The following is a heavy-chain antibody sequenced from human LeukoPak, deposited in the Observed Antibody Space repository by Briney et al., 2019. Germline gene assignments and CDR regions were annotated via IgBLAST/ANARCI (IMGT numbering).Heavy chain of an antibody. Sequence: GASVKVSCKASGYTFTGYYMHWVRQAPGEGLEWMGWINPNSGGTKYAQNFQGRVTMTRDTSISTAYMELSRLRSDDTAVYYCARGAFQGSSWFDHWGQGTLVTVSS. CDR2: INPNSGGT. J-gene: IGHJ5*02. D-gene: IGHD6-13*01. CDR3: ARGAFQGSSWFDH. V-gene: IGHV1-2*02. CDR1: GYTFTGYY.